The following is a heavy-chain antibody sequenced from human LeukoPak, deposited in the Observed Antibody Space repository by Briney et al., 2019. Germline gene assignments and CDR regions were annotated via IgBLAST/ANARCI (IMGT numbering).Heavy chain of an antibody. J-gene: IGHJ4*02. CDR2: IYYSGST. D-gene: IGHD6-6*01. CDR1: GGSISSGDYY. V-gene: IGHV4-30-4*08. CDR3: AREGTARPLDY. Sequence: PSETLSLTCTVSGGSISSGDYYWSWIRQPPGKGLVWIGYIYYSGSTYYNPSLKSRVTISVDTSKNQFSLKLSSVTAADTAVYYCAREGTARPLDYWGQGTLVTVSS.